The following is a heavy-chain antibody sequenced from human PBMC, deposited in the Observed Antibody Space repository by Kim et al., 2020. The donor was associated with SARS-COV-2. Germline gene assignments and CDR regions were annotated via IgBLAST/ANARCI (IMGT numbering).Heavy chain of an antibody. CDR2: ISSSSSYI. D-gene: IGHD6-6*01. CDR3: ARDHDSSSFVRPPYYYYGMDV. Sequence: GGSLRLSCAASGFTFSSYSMNWVRQAPGKGLEWVSSISSSSSYIYYADSVKGRFTISRDNAKNSLYLQMNSLRAEDTAVYYCARDHDSSSFVRPPYYYYGMDVWGQGTTVTVSS. J-gene: IGHJ6*02. CDR1: GFTFSSYS. V-gene: IGHV3-21*01.